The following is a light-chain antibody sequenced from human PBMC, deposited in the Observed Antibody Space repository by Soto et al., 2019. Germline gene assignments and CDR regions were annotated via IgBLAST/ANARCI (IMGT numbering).Light chain of an antibody. CDR1: SSDIGRYNF. J-gene: IGLJ1*01. V-gene: IGLV2-14*01. CDR2: EAT. Sequence: QSVLTQPASMSGSPGQSITISCTGTSSDIGRYNFVSWYQHHPGKAPKLIIYEATKRPSGVSYRFSGSKSGNTAFLTISGLQAEDEADYYCTSYTITSPYVFGTGTRSPS. CDR3: TSYTITSPYV.